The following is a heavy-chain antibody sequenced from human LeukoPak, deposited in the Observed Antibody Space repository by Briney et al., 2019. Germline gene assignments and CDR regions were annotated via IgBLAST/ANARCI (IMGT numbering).Heavy chain of an antibody. CDR1: GFTFSSYS. Sequence: PGGSLRLSCVASGFTFSSYSMNWVRQAPGKGLEWVSSISSSSSTIHYADSVKGRFTISRDNAKNSLYLQMNSLRDEDTAVYYCARGCSVTRCYEGDYWGQGTLVTVSS. CDR2: ISSSSSTI. V-gene: IGHV3-48*02. CDR3: ARGCSVTRCYEGDY. D-gene: IGHD2-2*01. J-gene: IGHJ4*02.